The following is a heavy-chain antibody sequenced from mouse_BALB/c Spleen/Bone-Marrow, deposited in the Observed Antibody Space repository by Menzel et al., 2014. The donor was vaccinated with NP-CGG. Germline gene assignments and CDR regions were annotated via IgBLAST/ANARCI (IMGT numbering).Heavy chain of an antibody. CDR3: ARDVGYGNYFVY. CDR2: SRNKAKHYTT. CDR1: GFTFSDFY. Sequence: EVKLESGGGLVQPGDSLRLSCATSGFTFSDFYMEWVRQPPGKRLEWIAASRNKAKHYTTEYSASVKGRFIVSRDTSQSILYLQMNALRAEDTAIYYCARDVGYGNYFVYWGQGTLVTVSA. D-gene: IGHD2-10*02. V-gene: IGHV7-1*02. J-gene: IGHJ3*01.